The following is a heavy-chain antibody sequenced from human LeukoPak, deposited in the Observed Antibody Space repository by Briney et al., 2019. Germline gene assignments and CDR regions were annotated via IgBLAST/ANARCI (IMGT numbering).Heavy chain of an antibody. Sequence: GGSLRLSCAASGFTFNRYSMNWVRQAPGKGLEWVSSISTSSSYIYYADSVKGRFTISRDNAKNSLYLQMNSLRAEDTAVFYCARLRWEQTGYSSDYWGQGTLVTVSS. CDR3: ARLRWEQTGYSSDY. CDR2: ISTSSSYI. V-gene: IGHV3-21*06. D-gene: IGHD4-23*01. J-gene: IGHJ4*02. CDR1: GFTFNRYS.